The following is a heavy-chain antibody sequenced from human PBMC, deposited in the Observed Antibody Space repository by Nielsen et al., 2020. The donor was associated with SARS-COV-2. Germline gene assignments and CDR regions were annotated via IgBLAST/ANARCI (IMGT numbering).Heavy chain of an antibody. D-gene: IGHD3-16*01. CDR2: ISYDGSNK. V-gene: IGHV3-30*03. Sequence: GESLKISCAASGFTFSSYGMHWVRQAPGKGLEWVAVISYDGSNKYYADSVKGRFTISRDNSKNTLYLQMNSLRAEDTAVYYCARDVNMITFGGVMYYFDYWGQGTLVTVSS. J-gene: IGHJ4*02. CDR3: ARDVNMITFGGVMYYFDY. CDR1: GFTFSSYG.